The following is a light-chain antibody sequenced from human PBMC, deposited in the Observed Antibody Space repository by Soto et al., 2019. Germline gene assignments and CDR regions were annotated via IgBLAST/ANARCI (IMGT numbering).Light chain of an antibody. J-gene: IGLJ2*01. CDR2: EVS. CDR1: TSDVGGYNY. CDR3: SSYTSSSTLL. Sequence: QSVLTQPASVSGSRGQSITISCTGTTSDVGGYNYVSWYQHHPGKAPKLMIYEVSNRPSGVSNRFSGSKSGNTASLTISGLQAEDEADYHCSSYTSSSTLLFGGGTKLTVL. V-gene: IGLV2-14*01.